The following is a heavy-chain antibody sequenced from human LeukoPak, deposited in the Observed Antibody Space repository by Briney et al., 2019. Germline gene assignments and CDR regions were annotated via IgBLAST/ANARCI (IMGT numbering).Heavy chain of an antibody. Sequence: PGGSLRLSCAASGFTFSSYSMNWVRQAPGKGLEWVSSISSSSSYIYYADSVKGRFTISRDNAKNSLYLQMNSLRAEDTAVYYCARGSEAEDAFGIWGQGTMVTVSS. V-gene: IGHV3-21*01. CDR1: GFTFSSYS. CDR3: ARGSEAEDAFGI. J-gene: IGHJ3*02. D-gene: IGHD6-19*01. CDR2: ISSSSSYI.